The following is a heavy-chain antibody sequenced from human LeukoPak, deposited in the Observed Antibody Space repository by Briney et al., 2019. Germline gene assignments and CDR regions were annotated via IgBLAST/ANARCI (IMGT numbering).Heavy chain of an antibody. J-gene: IGHJ4*02. CDR2: ISSSSSYI. CDR3: ARDFGFGERYFDY. Sequence: PGGSLRLSCAASGFTFISYGTSWVRQAPGKGLEWVSSISSSSSYIYYADSVKGRFTISRDNAKNSLYLQMNSLRAEDTAVYYCARDFGFGERYFDYWGQGTLVTVSS. V-gene: IGHV3-21*01. CDR1: GFTFISYG. D-gene: IGHD3-10*01.